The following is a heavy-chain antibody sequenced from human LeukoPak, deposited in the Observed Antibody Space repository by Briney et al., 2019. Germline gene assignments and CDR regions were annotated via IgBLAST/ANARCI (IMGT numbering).Heavy chain of an antibody. D-gene: IGHD6-13*01. Sequence: ASVKVSCKASGGTFSSYAISWVRQAPGQGLEWMGGIIPIFGTANYAQKFQGRVTITADKSTSTAYMELSSLRSDDTAVYYCARDTGEQLGYYYYYMDVWGKGTTVTISS. CDR1: GGTFSSYA. CDR3: ARDTGEQLGYYYYYMDV. V-gene: IGHV1-69*06. CDR2: IIPIFGTA. J-gene: IGHJ6*03.